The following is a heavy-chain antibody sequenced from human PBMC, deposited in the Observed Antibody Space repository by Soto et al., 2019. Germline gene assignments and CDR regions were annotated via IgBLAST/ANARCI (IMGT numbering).Heavy chain of an antibody. CDR2: IYYSGST. V-gene: IGHV4-59*01. D-gene: IGHD6-13*01. CDR1: GGSISSYY. Sequence: SETLSLTCTVSGGSISSYYWSWIRQPPGKGLEWLGYIYYSGSTNYNPSLKSRVTISVDTSKNQSSLKLSSVTAADTAVYYCASVYMYSSSPTNWFDPWGQGTLVTVSS. CDR3: ASVYMYSSSPTNWFDP. J-gene: IGHJ5*02.